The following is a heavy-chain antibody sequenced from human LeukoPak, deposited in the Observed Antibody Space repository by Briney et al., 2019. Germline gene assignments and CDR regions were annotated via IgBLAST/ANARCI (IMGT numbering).Heavy chain of an antibody. CDR2: INPNSGGT. J-gene: IGHJ6*02. CDR1: GYTFTGYY. V-gene: IGHV1-2*02. D-gene: IGHD2-21*02. CDR3: ARDHCSDNDCYEDYHYGMDV. Sequence: ASVKVSCKASGYTFTGYYMHWVRQAPGQGLEWMGWINPNSGGTNSAQKFQGRVTMTRDTSISTAYMELSRLRSDDTAVYYCARDHCSDNDCYEDYHYGMDVWGQGTTVTVSS.